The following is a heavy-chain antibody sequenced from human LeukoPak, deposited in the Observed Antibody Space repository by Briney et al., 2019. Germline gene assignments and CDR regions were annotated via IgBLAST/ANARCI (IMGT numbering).Heavy chain of an antibody. Sequence: ASVNVSCKASGYTFSGYQVHWLRQAPGQGLEWMGRMNPSSGVTNYAQKFQGRVTVTRDTSINTAYLDLSALKSDDTAVYYCASRAASVTLGYWGQGTLVTVSS. CDR2: MNPSSGVT. CDR1: GYTFSGYQ. CDR3: ASRAASVTLGY. V-gene: IGHV1-2*06. J-gene: IGHJ4*02. D-gene: IGHD2-15*01.